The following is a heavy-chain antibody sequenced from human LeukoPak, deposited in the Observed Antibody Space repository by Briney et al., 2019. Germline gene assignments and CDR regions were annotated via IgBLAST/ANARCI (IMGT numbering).Heavy chain of an antibody. Sequence: SETLSLTCAVYGGSFSDYYWSWIRQPPGKGLEWIGEINHSGSTNYNPSLKSRVTISVDTSKNQFSLKLSSVTAADTAVYYCAREPIGYCTNGVCYTFDYWGQGTLVTVSS. CDR3: AREPIGYCTNGVCYTFDY. CDR2: INHSGST. J-gene: IGHJ4*02. CDR1: GGSFSDYY. D-gene: IGHD2-8*01. V-gene: IGHV4-34*01.